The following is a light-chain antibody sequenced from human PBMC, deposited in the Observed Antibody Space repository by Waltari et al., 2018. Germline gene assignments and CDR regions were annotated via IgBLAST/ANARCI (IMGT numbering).Light chain of an antibody. CDR1: QSLSKW. J-gene: IGKJ1*01. Sequence: DIQMTQSPSTLSASVGDRVTITCRASQSLSKWLAWYRQKHGKAPKVQIYKTSTLESEVPSSLGGSGAGTEFTPTIISLQPDEFATYYCQQYRDVCTFGQATKVESK. CDR2: KTS. V-gene: IGKV1-5*03. CDR3: QQYRDVCT.